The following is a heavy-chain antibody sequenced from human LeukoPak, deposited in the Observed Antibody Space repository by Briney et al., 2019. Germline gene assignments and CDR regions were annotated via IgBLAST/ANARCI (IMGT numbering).Heavy chain of an antibody. D-gene: IGHD3-16*01. CDR1: GFTFSGYG. CDR3: ARGDYVSGTYMDR. J-gene: IGHJ6*03. Sequence: PGGSLRLSCAASGFTFSGYGIHWVRQAPGKGLEWGAIIWYDGSHEFYADSVKGRLTISRDTSKNTLYLQMNSLTVDDTAVYYCARGDYVSGTYMDRWGKGTTVTVSS. V-gene: IGHV3-33*01. CDR2: IWYDGSHE.